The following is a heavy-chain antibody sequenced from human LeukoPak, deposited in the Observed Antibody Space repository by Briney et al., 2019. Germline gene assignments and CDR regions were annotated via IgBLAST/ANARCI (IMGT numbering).Heavy chain of an antibody. CDR3: ARAQWEIPFDY. D-gene: IGHD1-26*01. CDR1: GFTFSSYS. Sequence: PGGSLRLSCAASGFTFSSYSMNWVRQAPGKGLEWVSYISSSSSTIYYADSVKGRFTISRDNAKNSLYLQMNSLRAEDTAVYYCARAQWEIPFDYWGQGTLVTVSS. V-gene: IGHV3-48*04. CDR2: ISSSSSTI. J-gene: IGHJ4*02.